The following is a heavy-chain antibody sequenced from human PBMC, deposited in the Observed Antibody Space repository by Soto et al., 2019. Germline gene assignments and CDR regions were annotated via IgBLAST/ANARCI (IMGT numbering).Heavy chain of an antibody. CDR2: IYYSGST. CDR1: GGSISSSSYY. D-gene: IGHD2-15*01. CDR3: ARLGDVGVVAATGWYFDL. J-gene: IGHJ2*01. Sequence: SETLSLTCTVSGGSISSSSYYWGWIRQPPGKGLEWIGSIYYSGSTYYNPSLKSRVTISVDTSKNQFSLKLSSVTAADTAVYYCARLGDVGVVAATGWYFDLWGRGTLVTVSS. V-gene: IGHV4-39*01.